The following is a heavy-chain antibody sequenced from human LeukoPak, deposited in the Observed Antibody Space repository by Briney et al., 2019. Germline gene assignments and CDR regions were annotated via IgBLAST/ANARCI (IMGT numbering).Heavy chain of an antibody. CDR2: ISGYSSST. CDR1: GYTFMSHG. Sequence: ASVKVSCKAYGYTFMSHGISWLRQAPGQGLEWMGWISGYSSSTNYAQRLQGRDTMTTDTSTTTAYMELRSLRSDDTAVYYCARATGTWGHDGFDIWGQGTMVTVSS. CDR3: ARATGTWGHDGFDI. J-gene: IGHJ3*02. V-gene: IGHV1-18*01. D-gene: IGHD3-16*01.